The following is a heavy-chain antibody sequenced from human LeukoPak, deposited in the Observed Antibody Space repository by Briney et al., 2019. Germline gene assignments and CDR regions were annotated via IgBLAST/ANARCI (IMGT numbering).Heavy chain of an antibody. CDR1: GFTFSSYA. D-gene: IGHD3/OR15-3a*01. V-gene: IGHV3-23*01. CDR2: ISGSGSST. Sequence: PGGSLRLSYAASGFTFSSYAMSWVRQAPGKGLEWVSVISGSGSSTYYADSVKGRFTISRDNSKNTLYLQMNSLRAEDTAAYYCARTGTLYYYLMDVWGQGTTVTVSS. CDR3: ARTGTLYYYLMDV. J-gene: IGHJ6*02.